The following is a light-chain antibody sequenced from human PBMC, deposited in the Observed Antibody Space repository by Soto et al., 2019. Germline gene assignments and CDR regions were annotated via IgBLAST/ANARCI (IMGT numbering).Light chain of an antibody. CDR2: DAS. Sequence: DIQMTQSPSTLSASVGDRFTITCRAIQSISSWLAWYQQKPGKAPKLLIYDASSLESGVPSRFSGSGSGTEFTLTISSLQPDDFATYYCQQYNSYSQTFGQGTKVDIK. CDR3: QQYNSYSQT. J-gene: IGKJ1*01. CDR1: QSISSW. V-gene: IGKV1-5*01.